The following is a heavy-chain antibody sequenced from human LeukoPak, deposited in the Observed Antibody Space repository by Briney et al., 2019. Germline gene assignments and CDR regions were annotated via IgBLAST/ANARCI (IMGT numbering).Heavy chain of an antibody. CDR1: GFTFSSYA. D-gene: IGHD4-17*01. J-gene: IGHJ4*02. Sequence: PGGSLRLSCAASGFTFSSYAMHWVRQAPGKGLERVAVISYDGSNKYYADSVKGRFTISRDNSKNTLYLQMNSLRAEDTAVYYCARDEPDYGDYGLFDYWGQGTLVTVSS. CDR3: ARDEPDYGDYGLFDY. CDR2: ISYDGSNK. V-gene: IGHV3-30*04.